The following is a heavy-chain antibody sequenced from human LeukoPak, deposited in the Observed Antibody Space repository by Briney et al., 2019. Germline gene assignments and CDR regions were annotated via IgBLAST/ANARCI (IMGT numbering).Heavy chain of an antibody. D-gene: IGHD3-9*01. J-gene: IGHJ4*02. Sequence: SETLSLTCTVSGGSISSYYWSWIRQPPGKGLEWIGYIYYSWSTNYNPSLKSRVTISVDTSKNQFSLKLSSVTAADTAVYYCARAGPYYDILTGYYKGYFDYWGQGALVTVSS. CDR3: ARAGPYYDILTGYYKGYFDY. CDR2: IYYSWST. V-gene: IGHV4-59*01. CDR1: GGSISSYY.